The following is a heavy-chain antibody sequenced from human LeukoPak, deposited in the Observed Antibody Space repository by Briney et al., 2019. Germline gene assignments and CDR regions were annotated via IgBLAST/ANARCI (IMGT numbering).Heavy chain of an antibody. D-gene: IGHD6-6*01. CDR1: GGSISSSSYY. CDR2: ICYSGST. V-gene: IGHV4-39*01. J-gene: IGHJ4*02. Sequence: SETLSLTCTVSGGSISSSSYYWGWIRQPPGKGLEWIGTICYSGSTYYTPSLKSRLTISVDTSKNQFSLKLSSVTAADTAVYYCARTIAARRDYFDSWGQGTLVTVSS. CDR3: ARTIAARRDYFDS.